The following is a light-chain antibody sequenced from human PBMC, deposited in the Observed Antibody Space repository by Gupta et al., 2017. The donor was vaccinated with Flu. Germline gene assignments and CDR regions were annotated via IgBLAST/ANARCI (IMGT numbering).Light chain of an antibody. Sequence: EAVMTQSPATLSASPGERVTLSCRASQSLNSNLAYYQQTPGQAPRILIYYASTRATGIPAGLFGSGSGTDVSLPISSLQSEDFALFYCWQYHYWPRTFGQGTKVEIK. V-gene: IGKV3-15*01. CDR1: QSLNSN. CDR3: WQYHYWPRT. J-gene: IGKJ1*01. CDR2: YAS.